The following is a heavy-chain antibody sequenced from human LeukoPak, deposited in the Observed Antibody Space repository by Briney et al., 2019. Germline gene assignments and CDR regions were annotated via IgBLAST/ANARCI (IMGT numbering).Heavy chain of an antibody. V-gene: IGHV3-11*03. D-gene: IGHD1-26*01. CDR1: GITFSDYY. J-gene: IGHJ4*02. CDR2: ISSGSSDI. CDR3: ASFSGTDGLDN. Sequence: KPGGSLRLSCAASGITFSDYYTSWIRQAPGKGLECVSYISSGSSDINYADSVKGRFTVSRDNAKNSLYLQMDRLTVEDTAVYYCASFSGTDGLDNWGQGTLVTVSS.